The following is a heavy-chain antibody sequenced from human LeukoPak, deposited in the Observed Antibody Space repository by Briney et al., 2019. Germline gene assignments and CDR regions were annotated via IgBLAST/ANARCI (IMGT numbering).Heavy chain of an antibody. CDR1: GDTFDSHA. Sequence: SVKVSRKASGDTFDSHALSWVRQAPGQGLEWMGAIIPMYGTSNYAQKFQGRVAIIADKSTSTAYMELNSLTSEDTAVYYCAIAQNNHGYVYFGMDVWGKGTTVTVSS. D-gene: IGHD5-12*01. J-gene: IGHJ6*04. V-gene: IGHV1-69*06. CDR3: AIAQNNHGYVYFGMDV. CDR2: IIPMYGTS.